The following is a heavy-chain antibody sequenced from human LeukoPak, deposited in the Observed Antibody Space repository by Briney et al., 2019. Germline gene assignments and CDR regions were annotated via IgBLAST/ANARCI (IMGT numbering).Heavy chain of an antibody. V-gene: IGHV3-9*01. J-gene: IGHJ4*02. CDR1: GFTFSSYW. Sequence: GGSLRLSCAASGFTFSSYWMSWVRQAPGKGLEWVSGISWNSGSIGYADSVKGRFTISRDNAKNSLYLQMNSLRAEDTALYYCAKDFAAMVYYFDYWGQGTLVTVSS. CDR2: ISWNSGSI. CDR3: AKDFAAMVYYFDY. D-gene: IGHD5-18*01.